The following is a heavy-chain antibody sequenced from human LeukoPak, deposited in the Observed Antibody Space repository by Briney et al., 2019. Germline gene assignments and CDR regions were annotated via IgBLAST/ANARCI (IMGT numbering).Heavy chain of an antibody. V-gene: IGHV3-23*01. CDR2: ISGSGGTT. Sequence: GGSLRLSCAASGFTFSSYAMNWVRQAPGKGLEWVSAISGSGGTTYYADPVKGRFTISRDNSKNTLYLQMNSLRAEDTAVYYCARERTLHAFDIWGQGTMVTVSS. J-gene: IGHJ3*02. CDR1: GFTFSSYA. CDR3: ARERTLHAFDI. D-gene: IGHD2-2*01.